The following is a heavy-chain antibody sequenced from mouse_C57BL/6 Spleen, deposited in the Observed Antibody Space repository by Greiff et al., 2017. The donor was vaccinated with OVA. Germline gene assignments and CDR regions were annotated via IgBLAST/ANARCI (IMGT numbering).Heavy chain of an antibody. Sequence: VQLKESGPELVKPGASVKIPCKASGYTFTDYNMDWVTQSHGKSLEWIGDINPNNGGTIYNQKFKGKATLTVDKSSSTAYLELRSLTSEDTAVYYYARGLVYVDYWGQGTTLTVSA. CDR3: ARGLVYVDY. CDR2: INPNNGGT. V-gene: IGHV1-18*01. CDR1: GYTFTDYN. J-gene: IGHJ2*01. D-gene: IGHD1-1*02.